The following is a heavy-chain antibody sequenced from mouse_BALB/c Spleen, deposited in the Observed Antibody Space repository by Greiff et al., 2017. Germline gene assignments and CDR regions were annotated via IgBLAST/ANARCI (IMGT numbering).Heavy chain of an antibody. Sequence: EVHLVESGGGLVQPGGSLRLSCATSGFTFTDYYMSWVRQPPGKALEWLGFIRNKANGYTTEYSASVKGRFTISRDNSQSILYLQMNTLRAEDSATYYCARFLTGSFAYWGQGTLVTVSA. CDR3: ARFLTGSFAY. CDR1: GFTFTDYY. J-gene: IGHJ3*01. V-gene: IGHV7-3*02. CDR2: IRNKANGYTT. D-gene: IGHD4-1*01.